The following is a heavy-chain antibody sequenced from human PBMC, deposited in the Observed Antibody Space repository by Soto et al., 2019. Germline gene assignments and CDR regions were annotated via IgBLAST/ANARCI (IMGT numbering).Heavy chain of an antibody. D-gene: IGHD2-21*02. J-gene: IGHJ6*02. V-gene: IGHV4-59*01. CDR2: MYNTGST. CDR1: GGSISGYY. Sequence: SETLSLTCTVSGGSISGYYWSWIRQPPGKGLEWIGYMYNTGSTVYNPSFKSRVTISVDTSKNHFSLKLYSVTAADTAVYYCARDLWGYCGTDCYPLDVWGQGTTVTVSS. CDR3: ARDLWGYCGTDCYPLDV.